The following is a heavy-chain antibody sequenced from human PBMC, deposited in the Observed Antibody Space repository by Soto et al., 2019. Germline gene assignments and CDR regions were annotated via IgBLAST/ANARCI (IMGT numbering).Heavy chain of an antibody. CDR3: ARGPYYDLIWNYYYMDV. D-gene: IGHD3-16*01. CDR2: MYYSGST. J-gene: IGHJ6*03. V-gene: IGHV4-59*08. CDR1: GGSISGHY. Sequence: SETLSLTCSVSGGSISGHYWSWVRQTPGKGLEWIGYMYYSGSTNYNPSLKSRVTISVDTSKNHFSLRLTSVTAADTSVYYCARGPYYDLIWNYYYMDVWGKGTTVTVSS.